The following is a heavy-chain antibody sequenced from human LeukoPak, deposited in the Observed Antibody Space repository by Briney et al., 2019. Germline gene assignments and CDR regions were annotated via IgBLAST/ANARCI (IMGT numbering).Heavy chain of an antibody. Sequence: ASVKVSCKVSGYTLTELSMHWVRQAPGKGLEWMGGFDPEDGETIYAQKFQGRVTMTEDTSTDTAYMELSRLRSEDTAVYYCATEKVVGATRGGDYYYGMDVWGQETTVTVSS. J-gene: IGHJ6*02. CDR3: ATEKVVGATRGGDYYYGMDV. CDR1: GYTLTELS. V-gene: IGHV1-24*01. CDR2: FDPEDGET. D-gene: IGHD1-26*01.